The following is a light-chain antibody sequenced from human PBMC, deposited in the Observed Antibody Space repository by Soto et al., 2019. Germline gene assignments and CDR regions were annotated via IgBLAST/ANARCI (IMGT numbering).Light chain of an antibody. J-gene: IGKJ1*01. CDR1: QSVSTSF. CDR3: QEYGTSRT. CDR2: AAS. V-gene: IGKV3-20*01. Sequence: IVLWQSPGTLYLSPGERAPLSCRASQSVSTSFLAWYQQRPGQAPRLLIYAASNTAPGIPDRFSGSGSGTDFTLTISRLEPEDFAVYYCQEYGTSRTFAQGTKVAI.